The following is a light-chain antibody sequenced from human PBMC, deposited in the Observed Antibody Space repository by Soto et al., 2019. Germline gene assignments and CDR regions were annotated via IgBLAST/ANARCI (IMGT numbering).Light chain of an antibody. J-gene: IGKJ1*01. CDR2: EAS. CDR1: QSTSTW. CDR3: QQYITYPYA. Sequence: DIQMTQSPSTLSASVGDRVTITCRASQSTSTWLAWYKQRPGKTPKLLLSEASKLESGVPSRFSGSGSGTEFTLTISILQPDDFATYYCQQYITYPYAFGQGTKVEIK. V-gene: IGKV1-5*03.